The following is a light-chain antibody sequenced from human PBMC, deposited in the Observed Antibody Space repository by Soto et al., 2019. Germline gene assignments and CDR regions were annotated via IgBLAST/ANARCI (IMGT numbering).Light chain of an antibody. CDR1: SSDVGGYNY. V-gene: IGLV2-14*03. Sequence: QSALTQPASVSGSPGQSITISCSGNSSDVGGYNYVSWYQQHPGKAPKLMIYDVSYRPSGVSNRFSGSKSGNTASLTISGLQAEDEADYYCSSYTSSSTLLFGGGTKVTVL. CDR3: SSYTSSSTLL. J-gene: IGLJ2*01. CDR2: DVS.